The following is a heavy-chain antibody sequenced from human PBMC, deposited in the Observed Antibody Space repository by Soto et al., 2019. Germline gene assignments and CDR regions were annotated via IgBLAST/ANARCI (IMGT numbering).Heavy chain of an antibody. V-gene: IGHV5-51*01. Sequence: VESLKISCKGSGYNFATDWIWCWRQMRGKVLECMGIIYPADSDTRYSPSFQGQVTISADKSISTAYLQWSSLKASDTAMYYCARYWHSYSLNYYRGMDVWGQGTTVTVSS. J-gene: IGHJ6*02. CDR1: GYNFATDW. CDR3: ARYWHSYSLNYYRGMDV. CDR2: IYPADSDT. D-gene: IGHD5-18*01.